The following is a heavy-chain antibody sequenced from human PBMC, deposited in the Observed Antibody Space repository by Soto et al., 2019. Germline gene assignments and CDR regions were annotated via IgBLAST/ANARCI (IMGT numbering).Heavy chain of an antibody. J-gene: IGHJ6*02. CDR2: TYYRSKWYN. D-gene: IGHD2-15*01. CDR3: ARERKGRDIVVVVADRPYYYYGMDV. Sequence: SQTLSLTCAISGDSVSSNSAAWNWIRQSPSRGLEWLGRTYYRSKWYNDYAVSVKSRITINPDTSKNQFSLQLNSVTPEDTAVYYCARERKGRDIVVVVADRPYYYYGMDVWGQGTTVTVSS. CDR1: GDSVSSNSAA. V-gene: IGHV6-1*01.